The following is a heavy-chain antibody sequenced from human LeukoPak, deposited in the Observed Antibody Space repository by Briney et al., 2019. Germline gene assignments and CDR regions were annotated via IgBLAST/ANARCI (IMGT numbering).Heavy chain of an antibody. CDR3: AHSPYYDSWSGYPWFDY. V-gene: IGHV2-5*01. J-gene: IGHJ4*02. CDR1: GFSLSTSGVG. Sequence: ESGPTLVKPTQTLTLTCTFSGFSLSTSGVGVGWIRQPPGKALEWLALIYWNDDKRYSPSLKSRLTITKDTSKNQVVLTMTNMDPVDTATYYCAHSPYYDSWSGYPWFDYWGQGTLVTVSS. D-gene: IGHD3-3*01. CDR2: IYWNDDK.